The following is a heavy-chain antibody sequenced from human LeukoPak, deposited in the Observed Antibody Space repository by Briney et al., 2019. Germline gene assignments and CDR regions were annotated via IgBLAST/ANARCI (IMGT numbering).Heavy chain of an antibody. J-gene: IGHJ3*02. CDR2: IYTSGST. CDR1: GGSISSGSCY. Sequence: PSETLSLTCTVSGGSISSGSCYWSWIRQPAGKGLEWIGRIYTSGSTNYNPSLKSRVTISVDTSKNQFSLKLSSVTAADTAVYYCARDLGSVGCGGDCSAFDIWGQGTMVTVSS. D-gene: IGHD2-21*02. V-gene: IGHV4-61*02. CDR3: ARDLGSVGCGGDCSAFDI.